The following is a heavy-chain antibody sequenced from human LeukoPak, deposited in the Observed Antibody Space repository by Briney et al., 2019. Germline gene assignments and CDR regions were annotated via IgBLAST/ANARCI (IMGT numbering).Heavy chain of an antibody. D-gene: IGHD3-22*01. Sequence: PAETRSLTCTVSGGSISSYYWSWIRQPPGRGREWRGYIYYSGSTNYNPSLKSRVTISVDTSKNQFSLKLSSVTAADTAVYYCARDRGYYDSSGYFDPWGQGTLVTVSS. CDR2: IYYSGST. J-gene: IGHJ5*02. V-gene: IGHV4-59*01. CDR3: ARDRGYYDSSGYFDP. CDR1: GGSISSYY.